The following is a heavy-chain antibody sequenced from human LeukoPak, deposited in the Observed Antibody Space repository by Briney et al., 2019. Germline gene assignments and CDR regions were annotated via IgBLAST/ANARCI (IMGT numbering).Heavy chain of an antibody. CDR3: AKLRWLWSGYYYGVGHPEPGWFDP. CDR2: ISGSGGST. J-gene: IGHJ5*02. Sequence: PGGSLRLSCAASGFTFSSYAMSWVRQAPGKGLEWVSAISGSGGSTYYADSVKGRFTISRDNSKNTLYLQMNSLRAEDTAVYYWAKLRWLWSGYYYGVGHPEPGWFDPWGQGTLVTVSS. CDR1: GFTFSSYA. V-gene: IGHV3-23*01. D-gene: IGHD3-3*01.